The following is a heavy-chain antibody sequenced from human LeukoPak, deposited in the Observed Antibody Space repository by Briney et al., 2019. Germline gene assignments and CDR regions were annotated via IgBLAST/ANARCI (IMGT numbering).Heavy chain of an antibody. J-gene: IGHJ4*02. CDR1: GGSISSSSYY. Sequence: SETLSLTCTVSGGSISSSSYYWGWIRQPPGKGLEWIGSIYYSGSTYYNPSLKSRVTISVDTPKNQFSLKLSSVTAADTAVYYCARLAARVDYWGQGTLVTVSS. CDR2: IYYSGST. CDR3: ARLAARVDY. V-gene: IGHV4-39*01. D-gene: IGHD6-6*01.